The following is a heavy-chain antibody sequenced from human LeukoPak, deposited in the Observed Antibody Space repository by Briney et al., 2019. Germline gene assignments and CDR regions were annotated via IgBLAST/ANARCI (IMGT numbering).Heavy chain of an antibody. CDR3: ARDRPFYGGEPYYYYGMDV. CDR2: ISYDGSNK. V-gene: IGHV3-30*14. CDR1: GFTFSSYA. J-gene: IGHJ6*02. Sequence: GGSLRLSCAASGFTFSSYAMHWVRQAPGKGLEWVAVISYDGSNKYYADSVKGRFTISRDNSKNTLYLQMNSLRAEDTAVYYCARDRPFYGGEPYYYYGMDVWGQGTTVTVSS. D-gene: IGHD2-21*01.